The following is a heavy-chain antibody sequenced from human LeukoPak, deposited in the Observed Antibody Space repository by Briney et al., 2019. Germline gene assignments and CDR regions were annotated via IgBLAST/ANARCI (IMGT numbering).Heavy chain of an antibody. CDR3: ARGGASELYYFDY. D-gene: IGHD2-15*01. J-gene: IGHJ4*02. Sequence: GGSLRLSCAASGFTVSATYMSWVRQAPGKGLECVSVIYNGGNTYYADSVKGRFTISRDNSKNTLYLQMNSLRAEDTAVYYCARGGASELYYFDYWGQGTLVTVSS. CDR2: IYNGGNT. CDR1: GFTVSATY. V-gene: IGHV3-53*01.